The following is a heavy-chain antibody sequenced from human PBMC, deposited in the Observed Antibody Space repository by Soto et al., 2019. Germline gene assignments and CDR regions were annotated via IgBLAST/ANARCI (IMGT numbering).Heavy chain of an antibody. CDR1: GFSLSTSGVG. Sequence: QITLKESGPTLVKPTQPLTLTCTFSGFSLSTSGVGVAWIRQPPGEALEWLALIYWDDDKRYSPSLKSRLTITKDTSKNHVVLTMTNMDPVDTATYYCAHDSSGLYGMDVWGQGTTVTVSS. J-gene: IGHJ6*02. D-gene: IGHD3-22*01. CDR2: IYWDDDK. V-gene: IGHV2-5*02. CDR3: AHDSSGLYGMDV.